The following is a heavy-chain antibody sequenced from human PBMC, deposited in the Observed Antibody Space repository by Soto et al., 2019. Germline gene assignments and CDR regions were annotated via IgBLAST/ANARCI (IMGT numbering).Heavy chain of an antibody. J-gene: IGHJ3*02. CDR2: ITPFKSDT. CDR3: ARSPFAGSDAFDI. CDR1: GYTFTFRY. V-gene: IGHV1-45*02. D-gene: IGHD1-1*01. Sequence: SVKVSFKASGYTFTFRYLHWLRQAPGQALGWMGWITPFKSDTNYAQKFQDRVTITRDRSVSTAYMELSNLRSDDTAMYYCARSPFAGSDAFDIWGQGTMVTVSS.